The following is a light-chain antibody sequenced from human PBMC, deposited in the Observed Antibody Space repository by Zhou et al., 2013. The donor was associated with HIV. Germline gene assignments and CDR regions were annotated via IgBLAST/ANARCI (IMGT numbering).Light chain of an antibody. CDR2: DAS. V-gene: IGKV1-33*01. CDR3: QQYDNLPIT. Sequence: DIQMTQSPSSLSASVGDRVTITCQASQDISNYLNWYQQTPGKAPKLLIYDASNLETGVPSRFSGSGSGTDFTFTISSLQPEDIATYYCQQYDNLPITFGQGTRLE. CDR1: QDISNY. J-gene: IGKJ5*01.